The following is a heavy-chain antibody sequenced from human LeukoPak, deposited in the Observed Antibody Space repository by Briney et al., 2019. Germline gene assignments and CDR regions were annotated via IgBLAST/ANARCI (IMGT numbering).Heavy chain of an antibody. CDR2: IIPIFGTA. J-gene: IGHJ5*02. CDR1: GGTFSSYA. D-gene: IGHD1-26*01. CDR3: ARKLRLGGNWFDP. Sequence: SVKVSCKATGGTFSSYAISWVRQAPGQGLEWMGGIIPIFGTANYAQKFQGRVTITTDESTSTAYMELSSLRSEDTALYYCARKLRLGGNWFDPWGQGTLVTVSS. V-gene: IGHV1-69*05.